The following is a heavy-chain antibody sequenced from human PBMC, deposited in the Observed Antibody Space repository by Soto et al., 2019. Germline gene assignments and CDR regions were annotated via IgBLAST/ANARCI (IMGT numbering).Heavy chain of an antibody. D-gene: IGHD3-22*01. CDR2: IVRNGGST. Sequence: PGGSLRLSCSASGFTFSNYAMHWVRQAPGKGLEYVSAIVRNGGSTYYADSVKGRFTISRDNSKNTLYLQMSSLRAEDTAVYYCVKEGYYYDSSGYSYGWFAPWGQGTLVTVSS. CDR3: VKEGYYYDSSGYSYGWFAP. V-gene: IGHV3-64D*06. J-gene: IGHJ5*02. CDR1: GFTFSNYA.